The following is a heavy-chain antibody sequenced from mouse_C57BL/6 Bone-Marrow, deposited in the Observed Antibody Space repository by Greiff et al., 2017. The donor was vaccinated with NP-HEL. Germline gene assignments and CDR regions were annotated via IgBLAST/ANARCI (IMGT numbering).Heavy chain of an antibody. CDR2: IDPSDSYT. V-gene: IGHV1-69*01. D-gene: IGHD2-3*01. Sequence: QVHVKQPGAELVMPGASVKLSCKASGYTFTSYWMHWVKPRPGQGLEWIGEIDPSDSYTNYNQKFKGKSTLTVDKSSSTAYMQLSSLTSEDSAVYYCATGIYDGPYWGQGTTLTVSS. J-gene: IGHJ2*01. CDR1: GYTFTSYW. CDR3: ATGIYDGPY.